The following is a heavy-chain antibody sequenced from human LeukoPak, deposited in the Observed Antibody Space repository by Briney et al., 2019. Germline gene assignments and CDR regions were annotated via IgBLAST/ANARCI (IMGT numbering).Heavy chain of an antibody. CDR3: ARGETYSSSTHWYFDL. J-gene: IGHJ2*01. Sequence: PSETLSLTCTVSGYSISSGYYWGWIRQPPGKGLEWIGSIYHSGSTYYNPSLKSRVTISVDTSKNQFSLKLSSVTAADTAVYYCARGETYSSSTHWYFDLWGRGTLVTVSS. D-gene: IGHD6-6*01. V-gene: IGHV4-38-2*02. CDR1: GYSISSGYY. CDR2: IYHSGST.